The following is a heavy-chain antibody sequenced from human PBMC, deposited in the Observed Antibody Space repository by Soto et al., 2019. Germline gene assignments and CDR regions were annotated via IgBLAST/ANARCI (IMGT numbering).Heavy chain of an antibody. V-gene: IGHV3-7*01. CDR1: GFTFGYYW. CDR2: IKWDASEK. J-gene: IGHJ5*02. D-gene: IGHD5-18*01. Sequence: PGGSLRLSCAASGFTFGYYWMSWVRQAPGKGLEWLATIKWDASEKKYVDSVKGRFTMSRDNAKNSVYLQMDSLRAADTAVYYCARGRGYSYGRRGQDGVYNWFDPWGQGTLVTVSS. CDR3: ARGRGYSYGRRGQDGVYNWFDP.